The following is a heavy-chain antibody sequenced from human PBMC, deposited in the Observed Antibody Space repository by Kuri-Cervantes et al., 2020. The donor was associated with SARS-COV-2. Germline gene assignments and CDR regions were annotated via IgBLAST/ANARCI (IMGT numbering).Heavy chain of an antibody. Sequence: GGSLRLSCTASGFTFGDYAMSWVRQAPGKGLEWVGFIRSKAYGGTTEYAASVKGRFTISRDDSKSIAYLQMNSLRAEDTAVYYCARDVGRRYYPNDAFDIWGQGTMVTVSS. CDR2: IRSKAYGGTT. CDR1: GFTFGDYA. V-gene: IGHV3-49*04. D-gene: IGHD1-26*01. CDR3: ARDVGRRYYPNDAFDI. J-gene: IGHJ3*02.